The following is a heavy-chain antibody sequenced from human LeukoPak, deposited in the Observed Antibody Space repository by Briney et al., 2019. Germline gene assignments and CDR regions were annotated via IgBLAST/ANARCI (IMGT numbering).Heavy chain of an antibody. Sequence: GGSLRLSCAASGFTFSSYGMSWVRQAPGKGLEWVSAISGSGGSTYYADSVKGRFTISKDNSKNTLYLQMSSLRAEVTAVYYCAKGDFGIHDYWGQGTLVTVSS. V-gene: IGHV3-23*01. CDR2: ISGSGGST. CDR1: GFTFSSYG. CDR3: AKGDFGIHDY. D-gene: IGHD1-14*01. J-gene: IGHJ4*02.